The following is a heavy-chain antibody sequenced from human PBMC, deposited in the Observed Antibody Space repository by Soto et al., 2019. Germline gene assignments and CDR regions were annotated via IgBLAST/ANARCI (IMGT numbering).Heavy chain of an antibody. CDR1: GFTFSSYA. V-gene: IGHV3-23*01. D-gene: IGHD3-10*01. Sequence: GGSLRLSCEASGFTFSSYAMSWVRQAQGTGLEWVSAISGSGGSTYYADSVKGRFTISRDNSKNTLYLQMNSRRAEDTAVYYCAKARFPVGYYYYGMDVWGQGTTVTVSS. CDR3: AKARFPVGYYYYGMDV. CDR2: ISGSGGST. J-gene: IGHJ6*02.